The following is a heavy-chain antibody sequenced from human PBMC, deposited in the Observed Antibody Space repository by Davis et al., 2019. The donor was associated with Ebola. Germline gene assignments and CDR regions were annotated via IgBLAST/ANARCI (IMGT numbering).Heavy chain of an antibody. CDR3: ARVDHGYDY. D-gene: IGHD2-2*03. CDR2: ISGSGGST. CDR1: GGTFSSYA. Sequence: SCKASGGTFSSYAMSWVRQAPGKGLEWVSAISGSGGSTYYADSVKGRFTISRDNSKNTLYLQMNSLRDEDTAVYYCARVDHGYDYWGQGTLVTVSS. V-gene: IGHV3-23*01. J-gene: IGHJ4*02.